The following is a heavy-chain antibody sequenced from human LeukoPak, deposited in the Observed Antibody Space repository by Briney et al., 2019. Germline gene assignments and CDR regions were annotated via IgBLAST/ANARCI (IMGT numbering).Heavy chain of an antibody. CDR2: MNPNSGNT. CDR1: GYTFTSYD. CDR3: ARAYSSGWFPDY. V-gene: IGHV1-8*01. J-gene: IGHJ4*02. Sequence: ASVKVSCKASGYTFTSYDINWVRQATGQGLEWMGWMNPNSGNTGYAQKFQGRVTMTRNTSISTAYMELSGLRSEDTAVYYCARAYSSGWFPDYWGQGTLVTVSS. D-gene: IGHD6-19*01.